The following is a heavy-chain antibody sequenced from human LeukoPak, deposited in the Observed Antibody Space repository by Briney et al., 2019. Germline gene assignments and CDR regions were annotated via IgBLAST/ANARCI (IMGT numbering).Heavy chain of an antibody. D-gene: IGHD5-18*01. CDR3: ARDCGYSYGTWGYYYYYYGMDV. CDR2: IFPILGIA. J-gene: IGHJ6*02. V-gene: IGHV1-69*04. Sequence: GASVKVSCKASGGTFISYAISWVRQAPGQGLEWMGRIFPILGIANYAQKFQGRVTITADKSTSTAYMELSSLRSEDTAVYYCARDCGYSYGTWGYYYYYYGMDVWGQGTTVTVSS. CDR1: GGTFISYA.